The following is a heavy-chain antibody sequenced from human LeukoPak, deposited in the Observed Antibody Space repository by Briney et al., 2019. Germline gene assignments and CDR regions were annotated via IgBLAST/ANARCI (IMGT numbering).Heavy chain of an antibody. CDR2: IWFDGSKK. V-gene: IGHV3-33*01. Sequence: PGRSLRLSCEASGFIFSNYGMHWVRQAPGKGLEWVAVIWFDGSKKDYADSVKGRLTISRDNSRNTVYLQMNSLRVEDTAVYYCARDNYRSDWYENYFDYWGQGTLVTVSS. CDR3: ARDNYRSDWYENYFDY. CDR1: GFIFSNYG. J-gene: IGHJ4*02. D-gene: IGHD6-19*01.